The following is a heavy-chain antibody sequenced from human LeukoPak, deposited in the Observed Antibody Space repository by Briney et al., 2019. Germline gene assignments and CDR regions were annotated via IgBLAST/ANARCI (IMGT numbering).Heavy chain of an antibody. CDR2: IYHSGSI. J-gene: IGHJ5*02. CDR1: GGSISSSNW. CDR3: ARGLTYYYGSGSNNWFDP. Sequence: PSGTLSLTCAVSGGSISSSNWWSWVRQPPGKGLEWIGEIYHSGSINYKSSLKSRVTISVDKSKNQFSLKLSSVTAADTAVYYCARGLTYYYGSGSNNWFDPWGQGTLVTVSS. V-gene: IGHV4-4*02. D-gene: IGHD3-10*01.